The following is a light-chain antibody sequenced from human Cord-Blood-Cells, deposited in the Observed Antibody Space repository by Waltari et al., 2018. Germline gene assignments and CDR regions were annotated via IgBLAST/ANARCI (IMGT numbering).Light chain of an antibody. Sequence: QSALTQHASVSGSPGQSITISRTGTSSDVGGYNYVSWYQQHPGKAPQLMIYEVSNLAAGVSNRFSGSKSVNTDSLTISGLQAEDEAEYFCSSYTSSSALVFGGGTKLTVL. CDR1: SSDVGGYNY. V-gene: IGLV2-14*01. CDR3: SSYTSSSALV. J-gene: IGLJ3*02. CDR2: EVS.